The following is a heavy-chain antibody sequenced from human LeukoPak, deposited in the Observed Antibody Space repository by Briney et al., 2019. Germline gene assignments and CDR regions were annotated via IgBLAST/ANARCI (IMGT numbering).Heavy chain of an antibody. D-gene: IGHD4-17*01. CDR3: ARDTDTVTTILDY. CDR1: GFTFSSYW. J-gene: IGHJ4*02. V-gene: IGHV3-74*01. CDR2: INSDGSST. Sequence: PGGSLRLSCAASGFTFSSYWMHWVRHAPGKGLVWVSRINSDGSSTSYADSVKGRLTITRDNAKNTLYLQMNSLRAEDTAVYYCARDTDTVTTILDYWGQGTLVTVSS.